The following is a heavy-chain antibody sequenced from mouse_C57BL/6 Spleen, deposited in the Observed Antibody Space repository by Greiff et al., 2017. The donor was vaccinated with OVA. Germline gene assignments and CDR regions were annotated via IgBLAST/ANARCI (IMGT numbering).Heavy chain of an antibody. V-gene: IGHV1-80*01. CDR2: IYPGDGDT. J-gene: IGHJ3*01. CDR1: GYAFSSYW. CDR3: ARPLYYSNYEGFAY. D-gene: IGHD2-5*01. Sequence: VQVVESGAELVKPGASVRISCKASGYAFSSYWMNWVKQRPGKGLEWIGQIYPGDGDTNYNGKFKGKATLTADKSSSTAYMQLSSLTSEDSAVYFCARPLYYSNYEGFAYWGQGTLVTVSA.